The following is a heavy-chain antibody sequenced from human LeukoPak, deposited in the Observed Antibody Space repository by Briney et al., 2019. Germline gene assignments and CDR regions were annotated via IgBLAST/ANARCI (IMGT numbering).Heavy chain of an antibody. J-gene: IGHJ6*02. D-gene: IGHD1-1*01. Sequence: GGSLRLSCAASGFTFSDYYMSWIRQAPGKGLEWVSAISGSGGSTYYADSVKGRFTISRDNSKNTLYLQMNSLRAEDTAVYYCAKDPGTGPYYYYYGMDVWGQGTTVTVSS. CDR2: ISGSGGST. CDR3: AKDPGTGPYYYYYGMDV. V-gene: IGHV3-23*01. CDR1: GFTFSDYY.